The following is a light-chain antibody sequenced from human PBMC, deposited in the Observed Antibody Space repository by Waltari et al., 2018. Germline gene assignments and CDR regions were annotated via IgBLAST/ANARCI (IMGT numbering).Light chain of an antibody. J-gene: IGLJ3*02. CDR1: SYNIGKNT. V-gene: IGLV1-44*01. CDR2: TDN. CDR3: STWDDSLNGRV. Sequence: QSVLTQPPSASGTPGQGVTISCSGSSYNIGKNTVSCYQQFPGTAPKLLIHTDNQRPSGVHDRFPGSKAGNSASLAISGLQSEDQGHYYCSTWDDSLNGRVFGGGTEVTVL.